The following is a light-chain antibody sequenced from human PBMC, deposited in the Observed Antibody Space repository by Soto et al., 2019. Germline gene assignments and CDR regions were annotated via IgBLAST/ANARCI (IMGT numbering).Light chain of an antibody. V-gene: IGKV1-8*01. CDR2: APS. CDR3: QQYYSYPFT. Sequence: AIRMTQSPSSLSASTGDRVTITCRASQGISSYLAWYQQKPGKAPKLLCFAPSTLQSGVPSRFSGSGSGTDFTLTISCLQSEDFATYYCQQYYSYPFTFGPGTKVDIK. CDR1: QGISSY. J-gene: IGKJ3*01.